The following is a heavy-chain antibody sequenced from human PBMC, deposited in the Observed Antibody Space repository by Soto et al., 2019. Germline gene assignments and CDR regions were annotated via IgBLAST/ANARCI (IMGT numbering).Heavy chain of an antibody. D-gene: IGHD6-13*01. J-gene: IGHJ6*03. CDR3: AREPGIAAAATWYYYYYMDV. CDR2: ISSSSSYI. CDR1: GFTFSSYS. V-gene: IGHV3-21*01. Sequence: PGGSLRLSCAASGFTFSSYSMNWVRQAPGKGLEWVSSISSSSSYIYYTDSVKGRFTISRDNAKNSLYLQMNSLRAEDTAVYYCAREPGIAAAATWYYYYYMDVWGKGTTVTVSS.